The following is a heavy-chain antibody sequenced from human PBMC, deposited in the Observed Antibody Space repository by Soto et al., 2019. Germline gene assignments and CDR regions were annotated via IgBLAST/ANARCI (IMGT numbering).Heavy chain of an antibody. D-gene: IGHD4-17*01. Sequence: QVQLQESGPGLVKPSETLSLTCTVSGGSISGGVYYWSWIRQPPGKGLAWIGYIYASGSTYYNPPLKSRVTISVDTSNNQFSLRLTSVTAADSAVYYCAREVIPLTTDWYFDLWGRGTLVTVSP. CDR3: AREVIPLTTDWYFDL. CDR2: IYASGST. V-gene: IGHV4-30-4*01. J-gene: IGHJ2*01. CDR1: GGSISGGVYY.